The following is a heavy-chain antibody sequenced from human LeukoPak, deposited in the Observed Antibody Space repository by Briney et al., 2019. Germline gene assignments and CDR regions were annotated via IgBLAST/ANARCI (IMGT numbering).Heavy chain of an antibody. CDR2: IIPILGIA. Sequence: SVKVSCKASGGTFSSYAISRVRQAPGQGLEWMGRIIPILGIANYAQKFQGRVTITADKSTSTAYMELSSLRSEDTAVYYCARVGTGYSSSSTLDVWGQGTTVTVSS. V-gene: IGHV1-69*04. CDR1: GGTFSSYA. D-gene: IGHD6-13*01. CDR3: ARVGTGYSSSSTLDV. J-gene: IGHJ6*02.